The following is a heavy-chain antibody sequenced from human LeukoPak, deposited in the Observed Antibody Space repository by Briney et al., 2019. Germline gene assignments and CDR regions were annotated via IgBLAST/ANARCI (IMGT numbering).Heavy chain of an antibody. CDR1: GFAFSSQA. J-gene: IGHJ4*02. CDR3: AKGDCGGTCLLIDN. Sequence: PGGSLRLSWAASGFAFSSQAMGWVRQAPGKGLEWVSLITGSGATTYYADSVRGRFTVSRDNSKNTLYLQMNSLRAEDTAVYFCAKGDCGGTCLLIDNWGQGTLVTVSS. V-gene: IGHV3-23*01. CDR2: ITGSGATT. D-gene: IGHD2-15*01.